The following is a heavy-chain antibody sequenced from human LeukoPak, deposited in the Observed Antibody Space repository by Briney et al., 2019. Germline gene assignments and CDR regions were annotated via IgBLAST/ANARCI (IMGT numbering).Heavy chain of an antibody. Sequence: GGSLRLSCVASGFTFSYYWLSWVRQAPGKGPEWVANIKVDGIEKHYVDSVKGRFTISRDNAKNSLYLQMNSLRAEDTAVYYCAKGGRMVRGVIVTNYYFDYWGQGTLVTVSS. CDR3: AKGGRMVRGVIVTNYYFDY. CDR1: GFTFSYYW. D-gene: IGHD3-10*01. V-gene: IGHV3-7*02. J-gene: IGHJ4*02. CDR2: IKVDGIEK.